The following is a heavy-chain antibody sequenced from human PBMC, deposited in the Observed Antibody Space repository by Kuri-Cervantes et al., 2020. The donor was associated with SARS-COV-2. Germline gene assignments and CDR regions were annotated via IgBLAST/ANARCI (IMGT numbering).Heavy chain of an antibody. V-gene: IGHV3-21*01. CDR1: EFTFSSYS. CDR3: AKTKGVDTAMDCIDY. Sequence: GGSLRLSCAASEFTFSSYSMNWVRQAPGKGLEWVSSISSSSSYIYYADSVKGRFTISRDNAKNSLYLQMNSLRAEDTAVYYCAKTKGVDTAMDCIDYWGQGTLVTVSS. CDR2: ISSSSSYI. D-gene: IGHD5-18*01. J-gene: IGHJ4*02.